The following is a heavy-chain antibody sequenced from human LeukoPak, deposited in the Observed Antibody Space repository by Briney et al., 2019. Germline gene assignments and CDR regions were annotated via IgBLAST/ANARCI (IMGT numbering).Heavy chain of an antibody. Sequence: PGRSLRLSCAASGFTFSGYGMHWVRQAPGKGLEWVALISYAGSNQYYADSVKGRFTISRDDSKSTLYLQMNSLRAEDTAVYYCAKDLLPGDYGDYSAFDIWGRGTMVTVSS. CDR2: ISYAGSNQ. CDR1: GFTFSGYG. J-gene: IGHJ3*02. CDR3: AKDLLPGDYGDYSAFDI. V-gene: IGHV3-30*18. D-gene: IGHD4-17*01.